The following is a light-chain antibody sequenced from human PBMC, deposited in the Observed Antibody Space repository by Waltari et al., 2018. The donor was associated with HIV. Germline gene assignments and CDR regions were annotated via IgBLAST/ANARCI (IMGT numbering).Light chain of an antibody. Sequence: QPVLTQPPSVSGAPGQRVTISCTGSSSNIGAGYDVHWYQQLPGTAPKLLIYGNTNRPSGVPDRFSGSKSGTSPSLAITGLQAEDEADYYCQSYDSSLTGSVFGGGTKLTVL. CDR1: SSNIGAGYD. CDR2: GNT. V-gene: IGLV1-40*01. CDR3: QSYDSSLTGSV. J-gene: IGLJ2*01.